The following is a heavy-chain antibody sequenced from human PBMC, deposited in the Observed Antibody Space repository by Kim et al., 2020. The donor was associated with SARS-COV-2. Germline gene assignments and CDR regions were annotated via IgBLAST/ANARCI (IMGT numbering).Heavy chain of an antibody. V-gene: IGHV1-8*01. CDR3: ASTSGGRYFDWLLPLWHYGMDV. CDR1: GYTFTSYD. J-gene: IGHJ6*02. D-gene: IGHD3-9*01. Sequence: ASVKVSCKASGYTFTSYDINWVRQATGQGLEWMGWMNPNSGNTGYAQKFQGRVTMTRNTSISTAYMELSSLRSEDTAVYYCASTSGGRYFDWLLPLWHYGMDVWGQGTTVTVSS. CDR2: MNPNSGNT.